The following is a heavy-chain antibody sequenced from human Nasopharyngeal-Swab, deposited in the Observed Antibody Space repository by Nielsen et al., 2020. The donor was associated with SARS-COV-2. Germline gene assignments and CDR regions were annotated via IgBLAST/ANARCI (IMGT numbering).Heavy chain of an antibody. V-gene: IGHV3-73*01. Sequence: GESLKISCAASGFIFSASAMHWVRQAPEKGLEWLGRIGDKDHNYATTYGASVKGRFTISRDDSKNTAFLQMDSLKTEDTALYYCTTDLYFDYWGQGTLVTVSS. CDR1: GFIFSASA. CDR3: TTDLYFDY. CDR2: IGDKDHNYAT. J-gene: IGHJ4*02.